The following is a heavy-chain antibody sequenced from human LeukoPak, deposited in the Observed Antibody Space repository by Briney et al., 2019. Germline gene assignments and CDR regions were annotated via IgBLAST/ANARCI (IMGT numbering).Heavy chain of an antibody. Sequence: PGGSLRLSCAAPGFTFSSYAMSWVRQAPGKGLEWVSAISGSGGSTYCADSVKGRFTISRDNSKNTLYLQMNSLRAEDTAVYYCAKSNQYCSGGSCSFDPWGQGTLVTVSS. V-gene: IGHV3-23*01. CDR3: AKSNQYCSGGSCSFDP. CDR1: GFTFSSYA. J-gene: IGHJ5*02. D-gene: IGHD2-15*01. CDR2: ISGSGGST.